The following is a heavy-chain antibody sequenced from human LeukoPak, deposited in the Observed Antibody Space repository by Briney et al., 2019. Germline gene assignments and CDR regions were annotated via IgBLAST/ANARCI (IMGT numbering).Heavy chain of an antibody. Sequence: LGGSLNLSCAASGFTFSSYSMNWVRQAPGKGLEWVSSISSRSSYIYYADLVKGRFTISRDNAKNSLYLQMNSLRAEDTAVYYCARDSAGDFWSGYHFDYWSQGTLVTVSS. CDR2: ISSRSSYI. D-gene: IGHD3-3*01. CDR1: GFTFSSYS. V-gene: IGHV3-21*01. J-gene: IGHJ4*02. CDR3: ARDSAGDFWSGYHFDY.